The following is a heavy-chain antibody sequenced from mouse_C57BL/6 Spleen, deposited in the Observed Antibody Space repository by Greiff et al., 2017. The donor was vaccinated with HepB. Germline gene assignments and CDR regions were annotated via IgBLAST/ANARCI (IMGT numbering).Heavy chain of an antibody. CDR1: GYAFSSSW. CDR3: AREDYGEVYAMDY. D-gene: IGHD2-4*01. CDR2: IYPGDGDT. V-gene: IGHV1-82*01. Sequence: QVQLQQSGPELVKPGASVKISCKASGYAFSSSWMNWVKQRPGKGLEWIGLIYPGDGDTNYNGKFKGKATLTADKSSSTAYMQLSSLTSEDSAVYFCAREDYGEVYAMDYWGQGTTVTVSS. J-gene: IGHJ4*01.